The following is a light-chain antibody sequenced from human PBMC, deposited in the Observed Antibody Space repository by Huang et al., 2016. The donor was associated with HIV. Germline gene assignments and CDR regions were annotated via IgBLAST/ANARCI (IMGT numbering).Light chain of an antibody. Sequence: DIQMTQSPSTLSASVGDRVTITCRASPSISSWLAWYQRKPGQAPKLLIYKASSLESGVPSRFSGSGSGTEFTLTISSLQPDDFATYYCQQYNSYSRTFGQGTKVEIK. CDR1: PSISSW. J-gene: IGKJ1*01. V-gene: IGKV1-5*03. CDR2: KAS. CDR3: QQYNSYSRT.